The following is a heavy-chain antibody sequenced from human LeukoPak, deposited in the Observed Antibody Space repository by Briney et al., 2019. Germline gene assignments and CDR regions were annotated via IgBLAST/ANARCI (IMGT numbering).Heavy chain of an antibody. V-gene: IGHV3-21*01. CDR3: ARDLGICSGGSCYYYGMDV. CDR1: GFTFSSYS. J-gene: IGHJ6*02. Sequence: GGSLGLSCAASGFTFSSYSMNWVRQAPGKGLEWVSSISSSSSYIYYADSVKGRFTISRDNAKNSLYLQMNSLRAEDTAVYYCARDLGICSGGSCYYYGMDVWGQGTTVTVSS. D-gene: IGHD2-15*01. CDR2: ISSSSSYI.